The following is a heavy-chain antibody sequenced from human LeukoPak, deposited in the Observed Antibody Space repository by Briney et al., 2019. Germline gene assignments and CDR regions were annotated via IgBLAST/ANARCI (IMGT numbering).Heavy chain of an antibody. Sequence: TGGSLRLSCAASGFTFDDYGMSWVRQAPGKGLEWVSGINWNGGGTGYADSVKGRFTISRDNAKNSLYLQMNSLRAEDTALYHCARDHTAGDAFDIWGQGTMVTVSS. V-gene: IGHV3-20*01. CDR3: ARDHTAGDAFDI. CDR1: GFTFDDYG. J-gene: IGHJ3*02. D-gene: IGHD6-13*01. CDR2: INWNGGGT.